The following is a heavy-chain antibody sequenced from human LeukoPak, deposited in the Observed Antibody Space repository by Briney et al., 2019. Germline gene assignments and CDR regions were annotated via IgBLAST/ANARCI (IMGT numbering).Heavy chain of an antibody. CDR1: GFTFDDYG. CDR3: AKDAVAVAGIGWFDP. V-gene: IGHV3-9*01. Sequence: GRSLRLSCAASGFTFDDYGMHWVRQAPGKGLEWVSGISWNSGSIGYADSVKGRFTISRDNAKNSLYLQMNSLRAEDTALYYCAKDAVAVAGIGWFDPWGQGTLVTVSS. D-gene: IGHD6-19*01. CDR2: ISWNSGSI. J-gene: IGHJ5*02.